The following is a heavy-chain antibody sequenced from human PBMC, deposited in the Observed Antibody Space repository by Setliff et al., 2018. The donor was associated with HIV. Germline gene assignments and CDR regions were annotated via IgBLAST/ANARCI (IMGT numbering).Heavy chain of an antibody. CDR3: ARVPYRSAWFSGGHDAFDI. D-gene: IGHD6-19*01. Sequence: LSWVRQAPGQGLEWMGWISGFNGNTKYAQSFQDRVAMTTETATSTAYMEMRSLRSDDTAVYFCARVPYRSAWFSGGHDAFDIWGQGTMVTVSS. CDR2: ISGFNGNT. V-gene: IGHV1-18*01. J-gene: IGHJ3*02.